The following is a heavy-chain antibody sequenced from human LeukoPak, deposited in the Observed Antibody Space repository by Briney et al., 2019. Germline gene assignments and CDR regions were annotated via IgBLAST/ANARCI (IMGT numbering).Heavy chain of an antibody. CDR1: GGSISSTYW. D-gene: IGHD6-13*01. Sequence: TSETLSLTCAVSGGSISSTYWWSWVRQSPGKGLEWIGEVYHTGSTNYCASLKGRVTISVDKSKNHFSLQLTSVTAADTAVYYCARVLAAAGTFVLDYWGQGTLVTVSS. J-gene: IGHJ4*02. CDR2: VYHTGST. V-gene: IGHV4-4*02. CDR3: ARVLAAAGTFVLDY.